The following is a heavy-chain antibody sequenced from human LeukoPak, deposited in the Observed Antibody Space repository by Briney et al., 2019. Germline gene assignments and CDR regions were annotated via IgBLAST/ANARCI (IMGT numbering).Heavy chain of an antibody. CDR3: AKAVRQQLVKY. V-gene: IGHV3-23*01. CDR1: GFTFSSYS. J-gene: IGHJ4*02. D-gene: IGHD6-13*01. Sequence: PGGSLRLSCAASGFTFSSYSMNWVRQAPGKGLEWVSAISGSGGSTYYADSVKGRFTISRDNSKNTLYLQMNSLRAEDTAVYYCAKAVRQQLVKYWGQGTLVTVSS. CDR2: ISGSGGST.